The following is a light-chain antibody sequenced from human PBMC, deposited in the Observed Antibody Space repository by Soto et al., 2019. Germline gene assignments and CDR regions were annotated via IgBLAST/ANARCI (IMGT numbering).Light chain of an antibody. J-gene: IGKJ4*01. V-gene: IGKV1-17*01. CDR3: LQHNSYPPT. Sequence: DIQMTQSPSSLSASVGDRVTITCRASQGIGSDLGWYQQKQGKAPKRLIYAASSLQSGVPSRFSGSGSGTEFTLTISSLQPEDFATYYCLQHNSYPPTFGGGTKVEIK. CDR1: QGIGSD. CDR2: AAS.